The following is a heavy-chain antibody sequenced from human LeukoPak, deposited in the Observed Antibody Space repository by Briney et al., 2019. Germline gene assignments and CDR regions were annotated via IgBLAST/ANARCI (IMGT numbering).Heavy chain of an antibody. CDR2: FDPEDGET. CDR3: ATGAQLPIDY. V-gene: IGHV1-24*01. J-gene: IGHJ4*02. CDR1: VYTLTELS. D-gene: IGHD1-1*01. Sequence: ASVKVSCKVSVYTLTELSMHWVRQSPGKGLEWMGGFDPEDGETIYAQKFQGRVTMTEDTSIDTAYMELSSLRFEETAVYYCATGAQLPIDYWGQGTLVTVSS.